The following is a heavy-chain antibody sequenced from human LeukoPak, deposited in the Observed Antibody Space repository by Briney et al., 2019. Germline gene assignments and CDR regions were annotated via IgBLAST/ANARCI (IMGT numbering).Heavy chain of an antibody. CDR2: ISGSGGST. CDR1: GFTFSSYS. CDR3: AEPLPSNVPPWAFDI. D-gene: IGHD4-11*01. J-gene: IGHJ3*02. V-gene: IGHV3-23*01. Sequence: PGGSLRLSCAASGFTFSSYSMSWVRQAPGKGLEWVAAISGSGGSTYCADSVKGRFTISRDNSKNTLYLQMNTLRAEDTAVYYCAEPLPSNVPPWAFDIWGQGTMVTVSS.